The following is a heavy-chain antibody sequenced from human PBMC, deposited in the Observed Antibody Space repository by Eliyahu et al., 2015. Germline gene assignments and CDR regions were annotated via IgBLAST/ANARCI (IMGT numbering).Heavy chain of an antibody. CDR1: GGSLNTYY. CDR3: ARGTKMRVGASHFDC. CDR2: VFYSGGT. Sequence: QVQLQESGPGLVKPSETLSLTCTVSGGSLNTYYWSWIRQQSPGEGLEWIGYVFYSGGTIYNPSLKSRVTMSVDTSKNQFSLKLSSVTAADTAVYYCARGTKMRVGASHFDCWGQGTLVTVSS. J-gene: IGHJ4*02. V-gene: IGHV4-59*01. D-gene: IGHD1-26*01.